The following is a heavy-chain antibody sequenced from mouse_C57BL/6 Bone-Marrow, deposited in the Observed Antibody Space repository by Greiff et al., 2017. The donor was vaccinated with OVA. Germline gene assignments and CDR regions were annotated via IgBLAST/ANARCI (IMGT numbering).Heavy chain of an antibody. CDR3: AREGYDGYAWFAY. CDR2: ISDGGSYT. Sequence: EVKLMESGGGLVKPGGSLKLSCAASGFTFSSYAMSWVRQTPEKRLVWVATISDGGSYTYYPDNVKGRFTISRDNAKNNLYLQMSHLKSEDTAMYYCAREGYDGYAWFAYWGQGTLVTVSA. V-gene: IGHV5-4*01. D-gene: IGHD2-3*01. CDR1: GFTFSSYA. J-gene: IGHJ3*01.